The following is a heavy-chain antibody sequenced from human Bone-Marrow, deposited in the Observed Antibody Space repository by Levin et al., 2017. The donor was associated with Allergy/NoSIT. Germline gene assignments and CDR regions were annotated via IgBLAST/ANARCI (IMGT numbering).Heavy chain of an antibody. Sequence: GESLKISCAASGFTFSSYSMNWVRQAPGKGLEWVSYISSSSSTIYYADSVKGRFTISRDNAKNSLYLQMNSLRAEDTAVYYCARDTGGTTVIYWGQGTLVTVSS. V-gene: IGHV3-48*01. D-gene: IGHD4-17*01. CDR1: GFTFSSYS. CDR2: ISSSSSTI. CDR3: ARDTGGTTVIY. J-gene: IGHJ4*02.